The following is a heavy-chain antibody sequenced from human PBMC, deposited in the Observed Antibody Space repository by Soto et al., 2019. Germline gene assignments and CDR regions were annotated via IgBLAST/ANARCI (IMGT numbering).Heavy chain of an antibody. V-gene: IGHV3-23*01. CDR1: GFTFSSYA. J-gene: IGHJ4*02. Sequence: GGSLRLSCAASGFTFSSYAMSWVRQAPGKGLEWVSAISGSGGSTYSADSVKGRFTISRDNSKNTLYLQMNSLRAEDTAIYYCARRIAAGWGSFDYWGQGTLVTVSS. CDR3: ARRIAAGWGSFDY. CDR2: ISGSGGST. D-gene: IGHD6-13*01.